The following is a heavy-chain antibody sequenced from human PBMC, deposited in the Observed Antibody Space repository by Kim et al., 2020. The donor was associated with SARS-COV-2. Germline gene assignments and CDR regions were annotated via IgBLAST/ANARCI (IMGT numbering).Heavy chain of an antibody. CDR3: AREDIVVVPAADYYYYYGMDV. CDR1: GGTFSSYA. Sequence: SVKVSCKASGGTFSSYAISWVRQAPGQGLEWMGGIIPIFGTANYAQKFQGRVTITADESTSTAYMELSSLRSEDTAVYYCAREDIVVVPAADYYYYYGMDVWGQGTTVTVSS. D-gene: IGHD2-2*01. J-gene: IGHJ6*02. V-gene: IGHV1-69*13. CDR2: IIPIFGTA.